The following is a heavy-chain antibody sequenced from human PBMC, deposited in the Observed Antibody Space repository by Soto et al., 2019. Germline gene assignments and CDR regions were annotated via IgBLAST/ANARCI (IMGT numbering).Heavy chain of an antibody. J-gene: IGHJ6*02. CDR1: GFTFSSYG. V-gene: IGHV3-30*18. CDR2: ISYDGSNK. Sequence: GGSLRLSCAASGFTFSSYGMHWVRQAPGEGLEWVAVISYDGSNKYYADSVKGRFTISRDNSKNTLYLQMNSLRAEDTAVYYCAKEGVTIFGVVPPSYGMDVWGQGTTVTVSS. D-gene: IGHD3-3*01. CDR3: AKEGVTIFGVVPPSYGMDV.